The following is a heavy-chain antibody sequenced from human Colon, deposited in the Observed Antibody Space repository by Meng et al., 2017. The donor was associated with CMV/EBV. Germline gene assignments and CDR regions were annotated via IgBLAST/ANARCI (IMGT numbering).Heavy chain of an antibody. J-gene: IGHJ4*02. CDR3: AHSGRDSSGSYYFDY. CDR2: IYWNDDK. D-gene: IGHD3-22*01. Sequence: TLVKPTQTLTLTCTFSGFSLSTSGVGVGWIRQPPGKALEWLALIYWNDDKRYSPSLKSRLTITKDTSKNQVVLTMTNMDPVDTATYYCAHSGRDSSGSYYFDYWGQGTLVTVSS. V-gene: IGHV2-5*01. CDR1: GFSLSTSGVG.